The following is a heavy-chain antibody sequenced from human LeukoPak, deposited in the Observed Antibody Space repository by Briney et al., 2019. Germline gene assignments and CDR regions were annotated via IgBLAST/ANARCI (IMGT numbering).Heavy chain of an antibody. CDR1: GGSISGSY. CDR3: ARTQGWGTVRTGYYYGMDV. Sequence: SETLSLTCTVSGGSISGSYWSWIRQPPGRGLEWIGYIYYSETYYNPSLKSRVTISLDTSKNQFSLNLRFVTAADTAVYFCARTQGWGTVRTGYYYGMDVWGQGTTVTVS. V-gene: IGHV4-59*08. J-gene: IGHJ6*02. D-gene: IGHD4-11*01. CDR2: IYYSET.